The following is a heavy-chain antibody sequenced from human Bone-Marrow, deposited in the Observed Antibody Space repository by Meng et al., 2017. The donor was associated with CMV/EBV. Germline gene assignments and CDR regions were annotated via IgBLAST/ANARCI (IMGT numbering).Heavy chain of an antibody. CDR1: GFTFSSYS. Sequence: LSLTCAASGFTFSSYSMNWVRQAPGKGLEWVSSISSSSSYIYYADSVKGRFTISRDNAKNSLYLQMNSLRAEDTAVYYCARVMAAHALQQYYFDYWGQGTLVTVSS. V-gene: IGHV3-21*01. J-gene: IGHJ4*02. CDR2: ISSSSSYI. D-gene: IGHD5-18*01. CDR3: ARVMAAHALQQYYFDY.